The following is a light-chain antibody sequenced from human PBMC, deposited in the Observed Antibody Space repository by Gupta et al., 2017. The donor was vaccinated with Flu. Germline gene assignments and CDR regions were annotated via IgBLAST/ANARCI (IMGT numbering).Light chain of an antibody. V-gene: IGLV1-40*01. Sequence: SVLTQPPSVSGAPGKRVTITCTGSSSNIGAGYDVHWYQQLPVTAPKLLIYGKSNRPSGVPDRFSCSKSGTSASLAITVLQAEYEADYYCQSYDSSLSGPSYVFGTGTKVTVL. CDR1: SSNIGAGYD. J-gene: IGLJ1*01. CDR3: QSYDSSLSGPSYV. CDR2: GKS.